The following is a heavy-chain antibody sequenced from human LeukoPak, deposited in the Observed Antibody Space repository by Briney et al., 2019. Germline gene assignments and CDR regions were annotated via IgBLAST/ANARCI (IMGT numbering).Heavy chain of an antibody. Sequence: ASVKVSCKASGYTFIAYHMHWVRQAPGQGLEWMGRIHPSSGATNYAQSFQGRVTLTRGTSINTAYMELSRLTSDDTAVYYCARDLPFEDWGQGTLVTVSS. CDR1: GYTFIAYH. CDR3: ARDLPFED. J-gene: IGHJ4*02. CDR2: IHPSSGAT. D-gene: IGHD2/OR15-2a*01. V-gene: IGHV1-2*06.